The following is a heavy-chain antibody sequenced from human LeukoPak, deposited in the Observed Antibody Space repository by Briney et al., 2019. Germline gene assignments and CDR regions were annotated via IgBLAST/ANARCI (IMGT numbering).Heavy chain of an antibody. D-gene: IGHD4-23*01. CDR2: IYSGGTT. CDR1: GFTVSSHY. CDR3: AREGGGDY. V-gene: IGHV3-53*01. J-gene: IGHJ4*02. Sequence: GGSLRLSCAASGFTVSSHYMSWVRQAPGKGLEWGSVIYSGGTTYYADSVKGRFTISRDNSKNTVYLQMNNLRVEDTAVYYCAREGGGDYWSQGTLLTVSS.